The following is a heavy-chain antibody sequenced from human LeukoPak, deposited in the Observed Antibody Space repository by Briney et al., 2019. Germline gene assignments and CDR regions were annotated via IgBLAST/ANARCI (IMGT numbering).Heavy chain of an antibody. D-gene: IGHD4-17*01. CDR2: ISNDGGGT. Sequence: GGSLRLSCAASGFIFNNYGLVWVRQAPGKGLEWVSAISNDGGGTTYADFVKGRFSVSRDNSKNTLFLQMSSLRADDTALYYCAKDDDGHHHGVDHWGQGTLVTVSS. CDR1: GFIFNNYG. CDR3: AKDDDGHHHGVDH. J-gene: IGHJ4*02. V-gene: IGHV3-23*01.